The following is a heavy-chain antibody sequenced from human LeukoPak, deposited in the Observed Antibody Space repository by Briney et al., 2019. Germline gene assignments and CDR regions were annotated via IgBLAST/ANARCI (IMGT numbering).Heavy chain of an antibody. D-gene: IGHD3-3*01. V-gene: IGHV3-23*01. CDR2: ISGSGDRT. CDR3: ARDHVLRFLEWLFFSWFDP. J-gene: IGHJ5*02. Sequence: PGGSLRLSCAASGFTLRNYAMSWVRQAPGKGLEWVSSISGSGDRTYYADSVKGRFTISRENAKNSLYLQMNSLRAGDTAVYYCARDHVLRFLEWLFFSWFDPWGQGTLVTVSS. CDR1: GFTLRNYA.